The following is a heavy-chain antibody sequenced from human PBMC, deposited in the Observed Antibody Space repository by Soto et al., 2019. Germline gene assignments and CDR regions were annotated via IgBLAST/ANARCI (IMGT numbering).Heavy chain of an antibody. D-gene: IGHD1-26*01. V-gene: IGHV1-2*02. CDR1: GYTFTVYY. CDR3: ARDLGKGGGSAGFDY. J-gene: IGHJ4*02. Sequence: VASVKVSCKASGYTFTVYYMHWVRQAPGQGLEWMGWINPKSGGTMYPQKFQGRVTMTWDTSISTAYMALTRLRSDDTAVYYCARDLGKGGGSAGFDYWGQETLDTVSS. CDR2: INPKSGGT.